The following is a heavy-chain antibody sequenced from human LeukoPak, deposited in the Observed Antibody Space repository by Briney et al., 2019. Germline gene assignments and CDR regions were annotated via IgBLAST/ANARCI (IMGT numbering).Heavy chain of an antibody. Sequence: ASVKVSCKVSGYTLTELSMHWVRQAPGKGLEWVGGFDPEDGETIYAQKFQGRVTMTEDTSTDTAYMELSSLRSEDTAVYYCAITSPTGGTPIDYWGQGTLVTVSS. V-gene: IGHV1-24*01. CDR3: AITSPTGGTPIDY. CDR1: GYTLTELS. D-gene: IGHD7-27*01. CDR2: FDPEDGET. J-gene: IGHJ4*02.